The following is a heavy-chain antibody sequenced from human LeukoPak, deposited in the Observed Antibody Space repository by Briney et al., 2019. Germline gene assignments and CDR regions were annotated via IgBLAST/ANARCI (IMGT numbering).Heavy chain of an antibody. CDR1: GLTFSSYA. CDR3: AKDLTYATRGYYYYMDV. V-gene: IGHV3-23*01. J-gene: IGHJ6*03. D-gene: IGHD2-8*01. Sequence: GGSLRLSCAASGLTFSSYAMSWVRQAPGKGLEWVSTISGRGGSTYYADSVKGRFTISRDNSKNTLYLQMNSLRAEDTAVYYCAKDLTYATRGYYYYMDVWGKGTTVTVSS. CDR2: ISGRGGST.